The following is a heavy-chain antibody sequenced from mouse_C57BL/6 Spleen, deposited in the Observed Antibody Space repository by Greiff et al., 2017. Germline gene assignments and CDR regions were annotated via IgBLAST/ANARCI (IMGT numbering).Heavy chain of an antibody. CDR1: GYTFTSYW. D-gene: IGHD2-2*01. J-gene: IGHJ3*01. CDR3: ARSYGYGWFAY. CDR2: IYPSDSET. Sequence: QVQLQQPGAELVRPGSSVKLSCKASGYTFTSYWMDWVKQRPGQGLEWIGNIYPSDSETHYNQKFKDKATLTVDKSSSTAYLQLSSLTSEDSAVYYCARSYGYGWFAYWGQGTLVTVSA. V-gene: IGHV1-61*01.